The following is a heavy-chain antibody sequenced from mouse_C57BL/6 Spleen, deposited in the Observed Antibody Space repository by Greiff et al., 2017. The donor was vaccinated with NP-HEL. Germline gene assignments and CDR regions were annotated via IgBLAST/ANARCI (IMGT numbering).Heavy chain of an antibody. CDR2: IDPETGGT. CDR1: GYTFTDYE. Sequence: QVQLKESGAELVRPGASVTLSCKASGYTFTDYEMHWVKQTPVHGLEWIGAIDPETGGTAYNQKFKGKAILTADKSSSTAYMELRSLTSEDSAVYYCTTGSYYSNYGYWGQGTTLTVSS. CDR3: TTGSYYSNYGY. D-gene: IGHD2-5*01. V-gene: IGHV1-15*01. J-gene: IGHJ2*01.